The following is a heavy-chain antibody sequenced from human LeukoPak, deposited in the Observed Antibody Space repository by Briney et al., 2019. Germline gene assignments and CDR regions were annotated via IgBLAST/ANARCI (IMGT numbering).Heavy chain of an antibody. CDR3: ARGRYHGNVWGSLP. V-gene: IGHV3-48*03. J-gene: IGHJ5*02. Sequence: QAGGSLRLSCAASGFTFSSYEMNWVRQAPGKGLEWVSYISSSGSSIYYADSVKGRFTISRDNAKNSLYLQMNSLRAEDTAVYHCARGRYHGNVWGSLPWGQGILVIVSS. CDR1: GFTFSSYE. D-gene: IGHD3-16*01. CDR2: ISSSGSSI.